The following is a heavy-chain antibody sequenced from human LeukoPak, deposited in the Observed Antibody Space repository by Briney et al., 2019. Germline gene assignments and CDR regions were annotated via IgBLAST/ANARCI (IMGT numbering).Heavy chain of an antibody. CDR2: IKQDGSEK. CDR3: ARDEYYYGSGTLN. Sequence: GGSLRLSCTASGFTFSSYWMSWVCQAPGKGLEWVANIKQDGSEKYYVDSVKGRFTISRDNAKNSLYLQMNSLRAEDTAVYYCARDEYYYGSGTLNWGQGTLVTVSS. J-gene: IGHJ4*02. V-gene: IGHV3-7*01. D-gene: IGHD3-10*01. CDR1: GFTFSSYW.